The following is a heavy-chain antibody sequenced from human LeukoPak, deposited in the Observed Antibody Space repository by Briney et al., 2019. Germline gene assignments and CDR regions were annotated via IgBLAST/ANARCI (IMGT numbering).Heavy chain of an antibody. CDR2: INAGNGNT. Sequence: ASVKFSCKASGYTFTNYAMHWVRQAPGQRLEWMGWINAGNGNTKYSQKFQGRVTITRDTSASTAYMELSSLRSEDTAVYYCARGVVRGVILYYFDYWGQGTLVTVSS. CDR3: ARGVVRGVILYYFDY. V-gene: IGHV1-3*01. J-gene: IGHJ4*02. D-gene: IGHD3-10*01. CDR1: GYTFTNYA.